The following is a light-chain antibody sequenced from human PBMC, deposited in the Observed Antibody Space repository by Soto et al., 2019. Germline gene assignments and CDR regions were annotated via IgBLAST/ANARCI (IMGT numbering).Light chain of an antibody. CDR3: SSYTSSSSYV. J-gene: IGLJ1*01. Sequence: QSALTQPASVSGSPGQSITISCTGTSSDVGGYNYVSWYQQHPGKAPKLMIYDVSNRPSGVSNRFSGTKSGNTASLTISGLQDEDEADYCCSSYTSSSSYVFGTGTKVTVL. V-gene: IGLV2-14*01. CDR1: SSDVGGYNY. CDR2: DVS.